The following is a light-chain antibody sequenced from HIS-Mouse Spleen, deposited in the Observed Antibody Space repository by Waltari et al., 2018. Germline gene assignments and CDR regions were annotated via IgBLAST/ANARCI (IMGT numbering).Light chain of an antibody. CDR1: SPRSYY. CDR2: GKN. J-gene: IGLJ2*01. CDR3: NSRDSSGNHLV. V-gene: IGLV3-19*01. Sequence: SSELTQDPAVSVALGQTVRITCQGDSPRSYYASWYQQKPGQPPVLVIYGKNNRPSGIPDRFSGSSSGNTASLTITGAQAEDEADYYCNSRDSSGNHLVFGGGTKLTVL.